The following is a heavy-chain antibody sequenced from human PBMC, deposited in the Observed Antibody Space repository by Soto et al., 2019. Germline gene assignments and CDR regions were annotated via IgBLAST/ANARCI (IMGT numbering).Heavy chain of an antibody. CDR3: ARDSRIAAAGKRGAY. Sequence: QVQLVQSGAEVKKPGASVKVSFKASGYTFTSYAMHWVRQAPAQRLEWMGGLHAGNGTTKYSQKFQARVTITRDTSASTAYIELSSLRSEDTAVDYCARDSRIAAAGKRGAYWGQGTLVTVSS. CDR2: LHAGNGTT. J-gene: IGHJ4*02. D-gene: IGHD6-13*01. V-gene: IGHV1-3*01. CDR1: GYTFTSYA.